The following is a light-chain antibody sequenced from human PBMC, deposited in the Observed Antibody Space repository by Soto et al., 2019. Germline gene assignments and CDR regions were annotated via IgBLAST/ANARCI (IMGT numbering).Light chain of an antibody. Sequence: QSVLTQPASVSGSPGQSITISCTRTNSDLGSFNFVSWYQQHPGKAPKVMIYEVAKRPSGISDRFSGSKSGNTASLTISGLQVEDEADYYCCSDAGTSTNFFGTGTKVTVL. V-gene: IGLV2-23*02. J-gene: IGLJ1*01. CDR1: NSDLGSFNF. CDR3: CSDAGTSTNF. CDR2: EVA.